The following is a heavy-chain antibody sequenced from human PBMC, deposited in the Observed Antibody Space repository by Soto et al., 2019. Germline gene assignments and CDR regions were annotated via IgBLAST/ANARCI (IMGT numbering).Heavy chain of an antibody. J-gene: IGHJ6*02. CDR3: ARGLVRAVAFYYYGMDV. V-gene: IGHV1-69*06. D-gene: IGHD6-19*01. CDR1: GGTFSSYA. Sequence: QVQLVQSGAEVKKPGSSVMVSCKASGGTFSSYAISWVRQAPGQGLEWMGGIIPIFGTANYAQKFQGRVTITADKSTSTAYMELSSLRSEDTAVYYCARGLVRAVAFYYYGMDVWGQGTTVTVSS. CDR2: IIPIFGTA.